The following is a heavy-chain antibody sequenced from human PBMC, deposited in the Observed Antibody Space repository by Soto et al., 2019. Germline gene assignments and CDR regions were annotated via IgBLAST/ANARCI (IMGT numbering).Heavy chain of an antibody. CDR3: ARTSSIAASYYFDY. J-gene: IGHJ4*02. Sequence: QVTLKESGPVLVKPTETLTLTCTVSGFSLSNARMGVSWIRQPPGKALEWLAHIFSNDEKSYSTSLKTRLTTXKXTXISQVVLTMTNMDPVDTATYYCARTSSIAASYYFDYWGQGTLVTVSS. CDR1: GFSLSNARMG. CDR2: IFSNDEK. D-gene: IGHD6-6*01. V-gene: IGHV2-26*01.